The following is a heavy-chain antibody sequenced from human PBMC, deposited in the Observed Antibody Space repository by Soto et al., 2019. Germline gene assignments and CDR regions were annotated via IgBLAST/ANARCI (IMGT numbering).Heavy chain of an antibody. Sequence: EVQLLESGGGLVQPGGSLRLSCAASGFTFSNYAMSWVRQAPGKGLEWVSGFSGSGGSTYYADSVKGRFTISRDNSKNALYLQMISLRAEDTAVYFCAKDQVPYYWGQGTLVTVSS. CDR1: GFTFSNYA. CDR2: FSGSGGST. CDR3: AKDQVPYY. V-gene: IGHV3-23*01. J-gene: IGHJ4*02.